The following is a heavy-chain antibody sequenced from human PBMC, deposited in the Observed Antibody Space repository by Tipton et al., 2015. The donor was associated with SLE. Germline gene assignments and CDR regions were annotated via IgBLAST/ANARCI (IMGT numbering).Heavy chain of an antibody. D-gene: IGHD1-7*01. Sequence: GSLRLSCAASGFTLSGYSMNWVRQTPAKGLEWVSSISSSGSYKYYADSVRGRFTISRDNAKNSLHLQMNNLRVEDTAVYYCARDQSSELEDFDYWGQGTLVIVSS. CDR3: ARDQSSELEDFDY. V-gene: IGHV3-21*03. J-gene: IGHJ4*02. CDR2: ISSSGSYK. CDR1: GFTLSGYS.